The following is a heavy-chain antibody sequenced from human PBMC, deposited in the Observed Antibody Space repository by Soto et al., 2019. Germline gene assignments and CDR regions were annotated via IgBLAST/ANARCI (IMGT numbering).Heavy chain of an antibody. Sequence: GGSLRLSCAASGFTFDDYGMSWVRQAPGKGLEWVSGINWNGGSTGYADSVKGRFTISRDNAKNSLYLQMNSLRAEDTALYHCARVFYDSSGCLDAFDIWGQGTMVTVSS. V-gene: IGHV3-20*01. CDR3: ARVFYDSSGCLDAFDI. D-gene: IGHD3-22*01. CDR1: GFTFDDYG. CDR2: INWNGGST. J-gene: IGHJ3*02.